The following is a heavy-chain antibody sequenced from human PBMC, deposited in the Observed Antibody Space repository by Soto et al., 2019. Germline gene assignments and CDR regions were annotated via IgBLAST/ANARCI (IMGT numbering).Heavy chain of an antibody. CDR3: AGKTREYYFDY. V-gene: IGHV1-2*02. CDR2: INPTTGGT. Sequence: GASVKVSCKVSGYSFVGYYLHWMRQAPGQGLEWLGWINPTTGGTNHPPKLQGRVTMTRDTSLSTAYTELSSLRSVVTAVYVWAGKTREYYFDYWG. J-gene: IGHJ4*01. CDR1: GYSFVGYY.